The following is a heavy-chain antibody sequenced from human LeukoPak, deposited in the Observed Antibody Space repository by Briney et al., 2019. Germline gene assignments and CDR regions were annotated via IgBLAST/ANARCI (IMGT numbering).Heavy chain of an antibody. CDR3: ARDPYGDYANWFDP. CDR2: INNDGSDV. CDR1: GFTFNTYW. J-gene: IGHJ5*02. V-gene: IGHV3-74*01. Sequence: GGSLRLSCAASGFTFNTYWMHWVRQAPGKGLVWVSRINNDGSDVNYADSVKGRFTISRDNAKNILYLQMNSLRAEDTAVYYCARDPYGDYANWFDPWGQGTLVTVSS. D-gene: IGHD4-17*01.